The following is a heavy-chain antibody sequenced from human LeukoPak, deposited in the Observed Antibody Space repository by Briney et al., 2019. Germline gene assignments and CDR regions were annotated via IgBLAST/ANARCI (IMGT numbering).Heavy chain of an antibody. CDR3: ATFYTVTTFYFDY. D-gene: IGHD4-11*01. CDR1: GYTFTSYG. Sequence: ASVKVSCKASGYTFTSYGISWARQAPGQGLEWMGWISAYNGNTNYAQKLQGRVTMTEDTSTDTAYMELSSLRSEDTAVYYCATFYTVTTFYFDYWGQGTLVTVSS. V-gene: IGHV1-18*01. CDR2: ISAYNGNT. J-gene: IGHJ4*02.